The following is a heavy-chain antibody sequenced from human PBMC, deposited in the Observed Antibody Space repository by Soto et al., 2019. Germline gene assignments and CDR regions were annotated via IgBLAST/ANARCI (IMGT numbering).Heavy chain of an antibody. D-gene: IGHD2-15*01. CDR2: INHSGST. V-gene: IGHV4-34*01. J-gene: IGHJ5*02. Sequence: QVQLQQWGAGLLKPSETLSLTCAVYGGSFSGYYWSWIRQPPGKGLEWIGEINHSGSTNYNPSLKSRVTISVDTSKNQFSLKLSSVTAADTAVYYCARGHKISIGYALVPSRHNWFDPWGQGTLVTVSS. CDR3: ARGHKISIGYALVPSRHNWFDP. CDR1: GGSFSGYY.